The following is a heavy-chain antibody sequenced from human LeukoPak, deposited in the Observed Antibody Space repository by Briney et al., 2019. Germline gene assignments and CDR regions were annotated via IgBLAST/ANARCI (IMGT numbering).Heavy chain of an antibody. CDR2: IYNTGNT. CDR1: GGSISTNY. V-gene: IGHV4-4*07. Sequence: PSETLSLTCSVSGGSISTNYWSWIRQPAGKGLQWIGRIYNTGNTNYSPSLESRVTMSADTSKNQFSLKLSSVTAADMAVYYCARGSFDSSGYYVFDYWGQGSLVTVSS. D-gene: IGHD3-22*01. CDR3: ARGSFDSSGYYVFDY. J-gene: IGHJ4*02.